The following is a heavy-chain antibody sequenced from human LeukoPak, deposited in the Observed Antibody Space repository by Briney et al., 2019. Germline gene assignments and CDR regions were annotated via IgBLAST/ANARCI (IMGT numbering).Heavy chain of an antibody. D-gene: IGHD6-6*01. V-gene: IGHV1-58*01. CDR3: AAESKQLVDYYYYGMDV. Sequence: SVKVSCKASGFTFTSSAVQWVRQARGQRLEWIGWIVVGSGNTNYAQKFQERVTITRDMSTSTAYMELSSLRSEDTAVYYCAAESKQLVDYYYYGMDVRGQGTTVTVSS. CDR2: IVVGSGNT. J-gene: IGHJ6*02. CDR1: GFTFTSSA.